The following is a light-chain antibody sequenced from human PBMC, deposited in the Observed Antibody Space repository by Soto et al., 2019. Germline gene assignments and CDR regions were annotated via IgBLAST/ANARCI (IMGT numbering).Light chain of an antibody. CDR2: KVS. V-gene: IGKV2-30*02. CDR1: QSLVHSDGIAY. CDR3: MQGTHWPIT. J-gene: IGKJ5*01. Sequence: DVVMTQSPLSLPVTLVQAASMSCISNQSLVHSDGIAYFSWFQQRPGRSPRRLIYKVSNRDSGVPARFSGSGSGTDFALKISRVEAEDVGVYYCMQGTHWPITFGQGTRLEIK.